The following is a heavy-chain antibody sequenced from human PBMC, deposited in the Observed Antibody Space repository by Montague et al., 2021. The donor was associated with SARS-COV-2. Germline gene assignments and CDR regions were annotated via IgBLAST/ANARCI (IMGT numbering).Heavy chain of an antibody. Sequence: SETLSLTCAVSGGSISSSNWWGWIRQPPGKGLERIGSIYYTGSTYYNPSLKSRVTLSVDTSKNQFSLKLGSVTAADTAVYYCARHITGSGNAFDFWGQGTMVTVSS. V-gene: IGHV4-39*01. CDR2: IYYTGST. J-gene: IGHJ3*01. CDR1: GGSISSSNW. D-gene: IGHD3-10*01. CDR3: ARHITGSGNAFDF.